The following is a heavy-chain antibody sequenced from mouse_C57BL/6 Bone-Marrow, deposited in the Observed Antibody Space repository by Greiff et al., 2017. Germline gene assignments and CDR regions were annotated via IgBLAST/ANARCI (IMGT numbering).Heavy chain of an antibody. CDR2: IYPRSGNT. Sequence: VQLQESGAELARPGASVKLSCKASGYTFTSYGISWVKQRTGQGLEWIGRIYPRSGNTYYNEKFKGKATLTADKSSSTAYMELRSLTSEDSAVYFCARYITTVVARAYWGQGTTLTVSS. CDR3: ARYITTVVARAY. D-gene: IGHD1-1*01. V-gene: IGHV1-81*01. CDR1: GYTFTSYG. J-gene: IGHJ2*01.